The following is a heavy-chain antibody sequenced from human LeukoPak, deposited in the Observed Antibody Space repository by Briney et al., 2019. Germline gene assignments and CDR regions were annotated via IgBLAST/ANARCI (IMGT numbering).Heavy chain of an antibody. V-gene: IGHV3-43*02. J-gene: IGHJ4*02. CDR3: ARESGKFDY. CDR2: ISGDGVST. CDR1: GLPIADFA. Sequence: GGSLRLSCVASGLPIADFAMHWVRQTPGKGLEWVSLISGDGVSTFYADSVKGRFSISRDNSKNSLSLEMNSLRTEDTAMYYCARESGKFDYWGQGTLVAVSS.